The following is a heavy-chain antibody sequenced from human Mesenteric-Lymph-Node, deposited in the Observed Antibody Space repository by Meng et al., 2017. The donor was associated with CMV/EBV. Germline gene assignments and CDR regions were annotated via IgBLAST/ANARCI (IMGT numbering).Heavy chain of an antibody. D-gene: IGHD6-13*01. V-gene: IGHV3-74*01. CDR2: ISSDGSST. CDR1: GFTFNTYW. J-gene: IGHJ6*02. Sequence: GESLKISCAASGFTFNTYWMHWVRQAPGKGLVWVSRISSDGSSTSYADSVKGRFTVSRDNAKNTLYLQMNSLTADDTAVYYCARVKVKGEGITWYEQRYFYYGLDVWGPGTTVTVSS. CDR3: ARVKVKGEGITWYEQRYFYYGLDV.